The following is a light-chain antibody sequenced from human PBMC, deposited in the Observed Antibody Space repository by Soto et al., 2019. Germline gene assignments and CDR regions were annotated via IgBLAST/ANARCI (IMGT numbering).Light chain of an antibody. CDR2: GAS. Sequence: EIVLTQSPGTLSLSPGQRAPLSCRASQRLSASDIAWYQQKPGQAPKFLIYGASSRATGIPDSCSGSGSGTDFTLTISSLELEDFSFYYCQQRSNSFGGGTKVDIK. CDR1: QRLSASD. J-gene: IGKJ4*01. V-gene: IGKV3D-20*02. CDR3: QQRSNS.